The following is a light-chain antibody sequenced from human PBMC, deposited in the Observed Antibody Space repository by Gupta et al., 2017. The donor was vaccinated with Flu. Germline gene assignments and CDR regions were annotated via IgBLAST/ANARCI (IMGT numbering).Light chain of an antibody. V-gene: IGLV3-21*02. CDR3: QIYDSNTDYPV. Sequence: SYVVTQPPSVSVAPGHTARITCGGNNIETKSVHWYQQKPGQAPVLVVYDDSDRPSGIPERFSGSNSGNTATLTITRVAAGDEADYYCQIYDSNTDYPVFGGGTKLTVL. CDR2: DDS. J-gene: IGLJ3*02. CDR1: NIETKS.